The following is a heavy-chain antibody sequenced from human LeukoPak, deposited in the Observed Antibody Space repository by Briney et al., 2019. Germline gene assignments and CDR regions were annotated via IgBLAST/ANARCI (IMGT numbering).Heavy chain of an antibody. CDR1: GGTFGSYA. Sequence: SVNVSCKASGGTFGSYAISWVRQAPGQGLEWMGGIIPIFGTANYAQKFQGRVTITADESTSTAYMELSSLRSEDTAVYYCAREGEIAVAGTNLRYFDYWGQGTLVTVSS. V-gene: IGHV1-69*13. J-gene: IGHJ4*02. CDR3: AREGEIAVAGTNLRYFDY. D-gene: IGHD6-19*01. CDR2: IIPIFGTA.